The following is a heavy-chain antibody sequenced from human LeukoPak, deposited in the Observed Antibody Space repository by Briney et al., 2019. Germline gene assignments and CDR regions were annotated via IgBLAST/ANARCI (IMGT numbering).Heavy chain of an antibody. CDR1: GYTFTSYD. CDR3: ARVMTTVTTYWFDP. CDR2: INPSGGST. Sequence: GASVKVSCKASGYTFTSYDINWVRQASGQGLEWMGIINPSGGSTSYAQKFQGRVTMTRDTSTSTVYMELSSLRSEDTAVYYCARVMTTVTTYWFDPWGQGTLVTVSS. D-gene: IGHD4-11*01. J-gene: IGHJ5*02. V-gene: IGHV1-46*01.